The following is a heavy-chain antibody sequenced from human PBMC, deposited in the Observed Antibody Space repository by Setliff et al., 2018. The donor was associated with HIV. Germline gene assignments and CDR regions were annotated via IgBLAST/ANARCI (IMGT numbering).Heavy chain of an antibody. J-gene: IGHJ4*02. D-gene: IGHD3-3*01. V-gene: IGHV4-61*09. CDR1: GASVTNVLYY. Sequence: PSETLSLTCTVSGASVTNVLYYWSWLRQPAGKGLEWIGHIYTSGNSRYTNYNSSLESRVAISLDTSSNQFSLKLSSVTAADTAVYHCAREREAWSAYDSRGQGTLVTVSS. CDR2: IYTSGNSRYT. CDR3: AREREAWSAYDS.